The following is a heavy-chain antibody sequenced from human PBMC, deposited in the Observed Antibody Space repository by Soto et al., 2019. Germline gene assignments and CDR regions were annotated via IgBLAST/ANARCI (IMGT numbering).Heavy chain of an antibody. Sequence: QVQLLESGGGVVQPGRSLRLSCAASGFTFSSFSLHWVRQAPGKGLEWLALISYDGSNKYNADSVKGRFAISRDNSKNTLYLQLNSLRPEDTAVYYCARTTAVAGTPEFDYWGQGTLVTVSS. D-gene: IGHD6-19*01. CDR1: GFTFSSFS. CDR3: ARTTAVAGTPEFDY. V-gene: IGHV3-30*09. CDR2: ISYDGSNK. J-gene: IGHJ4*02.